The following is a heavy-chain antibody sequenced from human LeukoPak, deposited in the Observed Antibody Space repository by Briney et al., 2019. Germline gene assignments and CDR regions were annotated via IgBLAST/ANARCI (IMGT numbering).Heavy chain of an antibody. CDR2: ISSSSSTI. CDR3: ASLSQLRFLEWLSPFNDRDY. Sequence: GGSLRLSCAASGFAFGDYWMSWVRQAPGKGVEWVSYISSSSSTIYYADSVKGRFTISRDNAKNSLYLQMNSLRAEDTAVYYCASLSQLRFLEWLSPFNDRDYWGQGTLVTVSS. J-gene: IGHJ4*02. V-gene: IGHV3-48*01. D-gene: IGHD3-3*01. CDR1: GFAFGDYW.